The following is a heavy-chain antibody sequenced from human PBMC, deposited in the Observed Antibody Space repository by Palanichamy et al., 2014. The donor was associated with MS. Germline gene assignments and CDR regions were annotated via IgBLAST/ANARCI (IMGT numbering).Heavy chain of an antibody. V-gene: IGHV3-30*18. CDR3: AKAGDYGGNVGMDY. D-gene: IGHD4-23*01. J-gene: IGHJ4*02. Sequence: QVQLVESGGGVVQPGRSLRLSCAASGFTFSSYGMHWVRQAPGKGLEWVAVISYDGSNKYYADSVKGRFTISRDNSKNTLYLQMNSLRAEDTAVYYCAKAGDYGGNVGMDYWGQGTLVTVSS. CDR2: ISYDGSNK. CDR1: GFTFSSYG.